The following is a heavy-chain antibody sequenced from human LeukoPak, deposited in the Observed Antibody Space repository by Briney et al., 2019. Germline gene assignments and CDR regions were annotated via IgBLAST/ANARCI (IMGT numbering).Heavy chain of an antibody. Sequence: GGSLRLSCAASGFTFSSYWMSWVRQAPGKGLEWVANIKQDGSEKYYVDSVKGRFTISRDNAKNSLYLQMNSLRAEDTALYYCAKDIYDSSGYAPPEFDYWGQGTLVTVSS. J-gene: IGHJ4*02. V-gene: IGHV3-7*03. CDR3: AKDIYDSSGYAPPEFDY. CDR1: GFTFSSYW. D-gene: IGHD3-22*01. CDR2: IKQDGSEK.